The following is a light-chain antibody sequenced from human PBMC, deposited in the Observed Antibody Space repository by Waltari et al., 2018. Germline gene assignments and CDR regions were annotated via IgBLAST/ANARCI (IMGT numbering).Light chain of an antibody. CDR2: DAS. J-gene: IGKJ2*01. Sequence: DIVLTQSPATLSLSPGERATLSCRASQSINIYSAWYQQKPGQAPRLLIFDASKRATGIPPRFSGSGSGTDFTLTISSLEPEDFAVYYCQQRDTFGQGTKLEIK. V-gene: IGKV3-11*01. CDR3: QQRDT. CDR1: QSINIY.